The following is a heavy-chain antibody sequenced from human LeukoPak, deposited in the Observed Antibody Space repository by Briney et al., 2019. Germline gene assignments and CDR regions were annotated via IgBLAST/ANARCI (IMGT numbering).Heavy chain of an antibody. CDR1: GFTFSSYS. J-gene: IGHJ4*02. Sequence: GGSLRLSCTASGFTFSSYSMSWVRQGPGTGLEWVSAISGSGDTTFYADSVKGRFTISRDNSKKTLYLQVNSLRAEDTAVYFCAEELTTEITPGVDSWGQGTLVTVFS. CDR2: ISGSGDTT. CDR3: AEELTTEITPGVDS. D-gene: IGHD4-23*01. V-gene: IGHV3-23*01.